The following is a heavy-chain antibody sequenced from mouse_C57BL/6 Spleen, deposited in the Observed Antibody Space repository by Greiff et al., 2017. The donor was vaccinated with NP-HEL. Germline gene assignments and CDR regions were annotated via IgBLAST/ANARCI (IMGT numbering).Heavy chain of an antibody. CDR3: AREAGTGFDY. V-gene: IGHV5-16*01. J-gene: IGHJ2*01. CDR2: INYDGSST. D-gene: IGHD4-1*01. Sequence: EVKLVESEGGLVQPGSSMKLSCTASGFTFSDYYMAWVRQVPEKGLEWVANINYDGSSTYYLDSLKSRFIISRDNAKNILYLQMSSLKSEDTATYYCAREAGTGFDYWGQGTTLTVSS. CDR1: GFTFSDYY.